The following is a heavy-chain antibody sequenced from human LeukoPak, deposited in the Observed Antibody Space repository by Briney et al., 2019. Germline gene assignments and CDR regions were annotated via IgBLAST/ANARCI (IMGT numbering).Heavy chain of an antibody. J-gene: IGHJ4*02. CDR1: GGSISSYY. V-gene: IGHV4-59*08. CDR2: IYYSGST. Sequence: SETLSLTCTVSGGSISSYYWSWIRQPPGKGLEWIGYIYYSGSTNYNPSLKGRVTISVDTSKNQFSLKLSSVTAADTAVYYCARRHGYSSGWYYFDYWGQGTLVTVSS. CDR3: ARRHGYSSGWYYFDY. D-gene: IGHD6-19*01.